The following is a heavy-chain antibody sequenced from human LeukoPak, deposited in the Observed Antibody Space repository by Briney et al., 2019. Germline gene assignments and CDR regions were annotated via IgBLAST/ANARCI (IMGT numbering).Heavy chain of an antibody. Sequence: PSETLSLTCAVYGGSFSGYYWSWIRQPPGKGLEWIGEINHSGSTNYNPSLKSRVTISVDTSKNQFSLKLSSVTAADTAVYYCARDQRGWNYFDYWGQGTLVTVSS. CDR2: INHSGST. CDR1: GGSFSGYY. CDR3: ARDQRGWNYFDY. D-gene: IGHD1-1*01. J-gene: IGHJ4*02. V-gene: IGHV4-34*01.